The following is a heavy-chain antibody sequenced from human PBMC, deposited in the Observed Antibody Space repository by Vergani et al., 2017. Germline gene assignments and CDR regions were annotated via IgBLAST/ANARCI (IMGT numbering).Heavy chain of an antibody. J-gene: IGHJ6*02. V-gene: IGHV3-15*07. CDR1: GFSFRHAW. CDR3: TTDPRYCGDGSCYWLRDHHYYGMDV. Sequence: EVQLVESGGGIVKPGVSLRLPCVASGFSFRHAWMNWVRRTPGKGLEGVGRIKSTFDRGTTDYAAAVKGRFTISRDDSKNTLFLQMNGLKTEDIGVYYCTTDPRYCGDGSCYWLRDHHYYGMDVRAQGTTVTVSS. D-gene: IGHD2-21*01. CDR2: IKSTFDRGTT.